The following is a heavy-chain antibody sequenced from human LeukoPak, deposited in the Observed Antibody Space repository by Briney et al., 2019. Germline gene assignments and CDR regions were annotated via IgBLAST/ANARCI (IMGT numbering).Heavy chain of an antibody. V-gene: IGHV3-23*01. CDR3: AKSTYCSSTSCTQSAYSSSWYWFDY. D-gene: IGHD2-2*01. CDR1: EFSVGSNY. Sequence: GGSLRLSCAASEFSVGSNYMTWVRQAPGKGLEWVSAISGSGGSTYYADSVKGRFTISRDNSKNTLYLQMNSLRAEDTAVYYCAKSTYCSSTSCTQSAYSSSWYWFDYWGQGTLVTVSS. CDR2: ISGSGGST. J-gene: IGHJ4*02.